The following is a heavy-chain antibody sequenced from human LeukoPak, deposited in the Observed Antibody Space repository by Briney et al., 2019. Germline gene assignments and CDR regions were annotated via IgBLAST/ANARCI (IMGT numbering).Heavy chain of an antibody. D-gene: IGHD1-26*01. CDR2: ISYDGSNK. V-gene: IGHV3-30-3*01. CDR1: GFTFSSYA. J-gene: IGHJ4*02. CDR3: ARDRGVGTTPLDY. Sequence: PGRSLRLSCAASGFTFSSYAMHWVRQAPGKGLEWVAVISYDGSNKYYADSVKGRFTISRDNSKNTLYLQMNSLRADDTAVYYCARDRGVGTTPLDYWGQGTLVTVSS.